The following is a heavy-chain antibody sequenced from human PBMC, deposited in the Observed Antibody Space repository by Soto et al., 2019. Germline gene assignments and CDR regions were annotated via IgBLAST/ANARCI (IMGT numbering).Heavy chain of an antibody. D-gene: IGHD1-26*01. CDR3: ARVTFLIVGSVFSTPFDF. CDR2: ISYSGST. CDR1: GASVISGGFS. V-gene: IGHV4-61*08. Sequence: SETLSLTCTVAGASVISGGFSWIWIRQPPGKGLEWIGSISYSGSTTYYPSLRSRVTISVDTSKNQFSLRLNSVTAADTAIYFCARVTFLIVGSVFSTPFDFWGQGTLVTVSS. J-gene: IGHJ4*02.